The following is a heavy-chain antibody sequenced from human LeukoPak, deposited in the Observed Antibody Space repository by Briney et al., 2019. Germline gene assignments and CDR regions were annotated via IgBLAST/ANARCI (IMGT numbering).Heavy chain of an antibody. Sequence: GGSLRLSCAASGFTFSSYAMSWVRQAPGKGLEWVSAIGGSGGSTYYADSVKGRFTISRDNSKNTLYLQMNSLRAEDTAVYYCAKDRPDIVVVVAATPYDAFDIWGQGTMVTVSS. V-gene: IGHV3-23*01. CDR3: AKDRPDIVVVVAATPYDAFDI. J-gene: IGHJ3*02. CDR1: GFTFSSYA. CDR2: IGGSGGST. D-gene: IGHD2-15*01.